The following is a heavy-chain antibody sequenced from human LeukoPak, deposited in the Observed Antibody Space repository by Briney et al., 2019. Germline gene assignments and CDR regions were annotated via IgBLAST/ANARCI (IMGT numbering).Heavy chain of an antibody. CDR1: GYTFTSYA. V-gene: IGHV1-3*01. D-gene: IGHD6-19*01. J-gene: IGHJ4*02. CDR2: INAGNGNT. CDR3: ARGRWLIGTLDY. Sequence: ASVKVSCKASGYTFTSYAMHWVRQAPGQRLEWMGWINAGNGNTKYSQKFQGRVTITRDTSASTAYMELSSLRSEDTAVYYCARGRWLIGTLDYWGQGTLVTVSS.